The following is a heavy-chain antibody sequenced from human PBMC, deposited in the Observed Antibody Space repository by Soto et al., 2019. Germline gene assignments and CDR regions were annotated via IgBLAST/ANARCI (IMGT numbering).Heavy chain of an antibody. J-gene: IGHJ4*02. Sequence: QVQLVQSGAELKKPGSSVKVSCRASGATFSISVFNWVRQAPGQGLEWMGGIISMFGTPNYSQKFQGRVTMSADAATSTGYMELNNLRSDDTAIYYCARVLGGGYEPGDYWGQGTQVTVSS. CDR1: GATFSISV. CDR3: ARVLGGGYEPGDY. D-gene: IGHD5-12*01. CDR2: IISMFGTP. V-gene: IGHV1-69*12.